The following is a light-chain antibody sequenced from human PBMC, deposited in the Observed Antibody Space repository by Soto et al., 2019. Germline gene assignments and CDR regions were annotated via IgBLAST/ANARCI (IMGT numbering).Light chain of an antibody. Sequence: DIPMTQSPSSLSASVRDRVTITCRASQSISSYLNGYQQKPGKAPKLLIYAASSLQSGVPSRFSGSGSGTDFTLTISSLQPEDFATYYCQQSYSTPSITFGQGTRLEIK. V-gene: IGKV1-39*01. CDR1: QSISSY. CDR3: QQSYSTPSIT. J-gene: IGKJ5*01. CDR2: AAS.